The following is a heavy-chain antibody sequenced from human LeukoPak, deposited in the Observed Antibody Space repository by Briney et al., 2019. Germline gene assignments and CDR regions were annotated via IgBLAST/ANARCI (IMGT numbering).Heavy chain of an antibody. CDR2: IYWNNVK. D-gene: IGHD4-23*01. CDR1: GFSLTTTGVG. J-gene: IGHJ3*02. Sequence: SGPTLVNPTQTLTLTCTFSGFSLTTTGVGVGWVRQSPGKALEWLTTIYWNNVKRYSPSLKSRLTITKDTSKNQVVLTMTNMDPVDTATYYCAQYPDYGGDYDAFDIWGQGTMVTVSS. CDR3: AQYPDYGGDYDAFDI. V-gene: IGHV2-5*01.